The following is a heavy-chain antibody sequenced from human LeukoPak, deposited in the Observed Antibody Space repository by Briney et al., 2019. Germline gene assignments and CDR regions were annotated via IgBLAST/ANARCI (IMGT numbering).Heavy chain of an antibody. Sequence: GRSLRLSCAASGFTFSSYAMHWVRQAPGKGLEWVAVISYDGSNKYYADSVKGRFTISRDNSKNTLYLQMNSLRAGDTAVYYCARDRRRYFDYWGQGTLVTVSS. CDR1: GFTFSSYA. CDR3: ARDRRRYFDY. J-gene: IGHJ4*02. CDR2: ISYDGSNK. V-gene: IGHV3-30-3*01.